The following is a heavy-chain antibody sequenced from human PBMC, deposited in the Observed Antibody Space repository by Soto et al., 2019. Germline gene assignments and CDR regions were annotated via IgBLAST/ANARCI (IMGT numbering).Heavy chain of an antibody. CDR3: ARPGDYYYGMDV. Sequence: QVHLVQSGAEVKRPGASVTVSCKASGYSFTNYGISWVRQAPGQGLEWMGWISGHNGNTNYAQKFQGRVTITADESTSTAYMELSSLRSEDTAVYYCARPGDYYYGMDVWGQGTTVTVSS. CDR1: GYSFTNYG. J-gene: IGHJ6*02. CDR2: ISGHNGNT. V-gene: IGHV1-18*01.